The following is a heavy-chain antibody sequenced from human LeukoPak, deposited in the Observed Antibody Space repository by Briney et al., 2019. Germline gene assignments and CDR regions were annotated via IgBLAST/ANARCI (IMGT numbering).Heavy chain of an antibody. Sequence: GRSLRLSCAASGFTFSSHGMHWVRQAPGKGLEWVAVISYDGSNKYYADSVKGRFTISRDNSKNTLYLQMNSLRAEDTAVYYCAKHRQKVATKGPFDYWGQGILVTVSS. D-gene: IGHD5-12*01. CDR1: GFTFSSHG. CDR3: AKHRQKVATKGPFDY. V-gene: IGHV3-30*18. J-gene: IGHJ4*02. CDR2: ISYDGSNK.